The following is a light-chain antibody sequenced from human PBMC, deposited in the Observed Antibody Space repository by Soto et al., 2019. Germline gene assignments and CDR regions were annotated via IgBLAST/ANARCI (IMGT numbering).Light chain of an antibody. CDR2: GAS. CDR3: QQYGSSPALT. Sequence: EIVLTQSPGTLSLSPGERATLSCRASQRVSSSYLAWYQQKPGQAPRLLIYGASSRATGIPDRFSGSGSGTDFTLTISRLEPEDFAVYYCQQYGSSPALTFGGGTKVEI. V-gene: IGKV3-20*01. J-gene: IGKJ4*01. CDR1: QRVSSSY.